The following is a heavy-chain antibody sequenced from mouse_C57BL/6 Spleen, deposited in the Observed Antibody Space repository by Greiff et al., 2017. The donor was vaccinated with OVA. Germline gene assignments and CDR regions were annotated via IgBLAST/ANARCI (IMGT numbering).Heavy chain of an antibody. CDR1: GYTFTDYY. CDR2: INPNNGGT. V-gene: IGHV1-26*01. J-gene: IGHJ2*01. CDR3: ARGIYYDYGGVFDY. D-gene: IGHD2-4*01. Sequence: EVQLQQSGPELVKPGASVKISCKASGYTFTDYYMNWVKQSHGKSLEWIGDINPNNGGTSYNQKFKGKATLTVDKSSSTAYMELRSLTSEDSAVYYGARGIYYDYGGVFDYWGQGTTLTVSA.